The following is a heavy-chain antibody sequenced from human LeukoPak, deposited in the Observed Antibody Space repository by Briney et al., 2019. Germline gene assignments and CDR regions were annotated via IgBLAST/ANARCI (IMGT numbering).Heavy chain of an antibody. CDR3: ARDASRTNFDP. CDR1: GYPFTAYY. J-gene: IGHJ5*02. Sequence: ASVKVSCKASGYPFTAYYRHWVRQAPGQGLEWVGWINPNNGGTYYAQKFQGRVTMTRDTSISAVYMELSSLRSDDTAAYYCARDASRTNFDPWGQGTLVIVSS. V-gene: IGHV1-2*02. D-gene: IGHD1-14*01. CDR2: INPNNGGT.